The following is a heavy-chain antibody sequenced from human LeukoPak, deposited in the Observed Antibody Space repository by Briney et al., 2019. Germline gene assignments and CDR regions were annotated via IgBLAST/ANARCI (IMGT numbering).Heavy chain of an antibody. V-gene: IGHV4-61*10. CDR2: IYYSGTT. J-gene: IGHJ4*02. D-gene: IGHD3-9*01. CDR3: ARGRKYISGYRVTELGSGYSDY. CDR1: GGSINSGTYY. Sequence: SETLSLTCTVSGGSINSGTYYWSWIRQPAGKGLEWIGYIYYSGTTNYNPSLKSRVSMSVDTSKNQFSLKLRSVTAADTAVYYCARGRKYISGYRVTELGSGYSDYWGQGTLVTVSS.